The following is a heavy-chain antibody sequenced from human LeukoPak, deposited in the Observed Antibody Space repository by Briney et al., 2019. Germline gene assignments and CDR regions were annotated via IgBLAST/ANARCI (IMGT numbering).Heavy chain of an antibody. V-gene: IGHV3-30*04. J-gene: IGHJ4*02. Sequence: PGGSLRLSCAASGFTFSSYVMHWVRQAPGKGLEWVAIISYDGSNEYYADSVKGRFTISRDNSKNTLYLQMNSLRAADTAVYYCARGAVAGHFDYWGQGTLVTVSS. CDR2: ISYDGSNE. CDR1: GFTFSSYV. CDR3: ARGAVAGHFDY. D-gene: IGHD6-19*01.